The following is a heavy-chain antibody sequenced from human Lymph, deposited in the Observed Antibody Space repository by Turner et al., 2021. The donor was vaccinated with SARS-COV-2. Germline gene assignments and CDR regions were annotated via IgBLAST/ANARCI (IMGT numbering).Heavy chain of an antibody. J-gene: IGHJ5*02. Sequence: QVQLVESGGGVVQPGRSLRLSCAASGFTFSSYAMHWVRQAPGKGLEWVALISYDGSNKYYADSVKCRFTISRDNSKNTLYLQMNSLRAEDTAVYYCAKDGGGYSSTWGQGTLVTVSS. D-gene: IGHD6-13*01. V-gene: IGHV3-30*18. CDR3: AKDGGGYSST. CDR2: ISYDGSNK. CDR1: GFTFSSYA.